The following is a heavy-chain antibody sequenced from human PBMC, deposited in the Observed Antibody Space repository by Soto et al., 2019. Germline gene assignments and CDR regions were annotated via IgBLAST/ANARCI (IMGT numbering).Heavy chain of an antibody. J-gene: IGHJ6*02. CDR2: MNPNSGNT. CDR3: ARGKGTDRRYYYGMGV. D-gene: IGHD1-1*01. V-gene: IGHV1-8*01. CDR1: GYTFTSYD. Sequence: QVQLVQSGAEVKKPGASVKVSCKASGYTFTSYDINWVRQATGQGLEWMGWMNPNSGNTGYAQKFQGRVTMTRNTSRSTAYLELSSVRSEDTAVYYCARGKGTDRRYYYGMGVWGQGTTVTVSS.